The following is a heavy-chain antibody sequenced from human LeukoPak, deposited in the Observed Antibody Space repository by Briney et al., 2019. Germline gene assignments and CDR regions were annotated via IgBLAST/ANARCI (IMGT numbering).Heavy chain of an antibody. V-gene: IGHV3-49*04. J-gene: IGHJ4*02. Sequence: GGSLRLSCTASGFTFGDYAMSWVRQAPGKGLEWVGFIGSKAYGGTTEYAASVKGRFTISRDDSKSIAYLQMNSLKTEDTAVYYCSKWVRFGEFYDYWGQGTLVTASS. CDR3: SKWVRFGEFYDY. CDR2: IGSKAYGGTT. CDR1: GFTFGDYA. D-gene: IGHD3-10*01.